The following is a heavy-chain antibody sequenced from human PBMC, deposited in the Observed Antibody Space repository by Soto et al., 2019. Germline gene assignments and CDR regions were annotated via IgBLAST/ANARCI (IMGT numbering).Heavy chain of an antibody. Sequence: GAAVKVSCKASGYTFTSYYMHWVRQAPGQGLEWMGIINPSGGSTSYAQKFQGRVTMTRDTSTSTVHMDLSSLRSEDTAVYYCARDNYEGDYYGMDVWGQGTTVTVSS. D-gene: IGHD3-22*01. V-gene: IGHV1-46*01. CDR3: ARDNYEGDYYGMDV. CDR2: INPSGGST. CDR1: GYTFTSYY. J-gene: IGHJ6*02.